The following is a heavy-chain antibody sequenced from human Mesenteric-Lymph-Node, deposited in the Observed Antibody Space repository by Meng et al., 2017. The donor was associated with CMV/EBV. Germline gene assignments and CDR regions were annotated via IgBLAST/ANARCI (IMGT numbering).Heavy chain of an antibody. Sequence: GSLRLSCIVSGDSISSFYWSWIRQPPGKGLEWIGYINYMGGTDYNPSLRSRVTISVDTSKNQISLKVGSVTAADTAVYYCARLRGYCSSTICYNVYGLDYWGQGTPVTVSS. D-gene: IGHD2-2*02. CDR1: GDSISSFY. CDR3: ARLRGYCSSTICYNVYGLDY. J-gene: IGHJ4*02. V-gene: IGHV4-59*01. CDR2: INYMGGT.